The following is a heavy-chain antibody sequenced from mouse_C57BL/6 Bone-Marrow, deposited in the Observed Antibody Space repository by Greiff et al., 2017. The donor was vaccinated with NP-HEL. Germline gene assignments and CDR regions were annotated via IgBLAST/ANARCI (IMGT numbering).Heavy chain of an antibody. CDR1: GYTFTSYG. CDR3: AREDDVNPYYAMDY. J-gene: IGHJ4*01. CDR2: IYPRSGNT. Sequence: VQLQQSGAELARPGASVKLSCKASGYTFTSYGISWVKQRTGQGLEWIGEIYPRSGNTYYNEKFKGKATLTADKSSSTAYMELRSLTSEDSAVYFCAREDDVNPYYAMDYWGQGTSVTVSS. V-gene: IGHV1-81*01.